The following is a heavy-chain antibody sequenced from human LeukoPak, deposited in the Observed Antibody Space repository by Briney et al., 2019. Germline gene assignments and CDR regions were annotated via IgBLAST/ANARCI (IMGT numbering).Heavy chain of an antibody. V-gene: IGHV4-39*01. CDR2: LYYSGSS. CDR3: ERKPWGGWYLSAFDI. Sequence: SETLSLTCTVSGDSISSSNSYRGWIRQPPGKGLEWIGSLYYSGSSYYNPSLKSRVTISADTSKNQFSLKLTSVTAADTAVYYCERKPWGGWYLSAFDIWGQGTMVTVSS. D-gene: IGHD6-19*01. CDR1: GDSISSSNSY. J-gene: IGHJ3*02.